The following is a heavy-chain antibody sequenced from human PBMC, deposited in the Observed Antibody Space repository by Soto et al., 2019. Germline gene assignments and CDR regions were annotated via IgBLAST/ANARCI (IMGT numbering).Heavy chain of an antibody. Sequence: QVQLQQWGAGLLKPSETLSLTCAVYGGSFSGYYWSWIRQPPGKGLEWIGEINHSGSTNYNPSLKSRVTISVDTSKNQFSLKLSSVTAADTALYYCAKTKIRAGTYYYYGMDVWGQGTTVTVSS. V-gene: IGHV4-34*01. J-gene: IGHJ6*02. D-gene: IGHD6-19*01. CDR3: AKTKIRAGTYYYYGMDV. CDR2: INHSGST. CDR1: GGSFSGYY.